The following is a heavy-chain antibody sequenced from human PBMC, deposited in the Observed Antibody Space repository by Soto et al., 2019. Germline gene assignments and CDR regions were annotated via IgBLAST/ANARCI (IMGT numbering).Heavy chain of an antibody. J-gene: IGHJ4*02. CDR2: IYYSGST. CDR1: GGSISSGGYY. V-gene: IGHV4-31*03. Sequence: SETLSLTCTVSGGSISSGGYYWSWIRQHPGKGLEWIGYIYYSGSTYYNPSLKSRVTISVDTSKNQFSLKLSSVTAADTAVYYCARAYYYDSSGYYSIFDYWGQGTLVTVSS. CDR3: ARAYYYDSSGYYSIFDY. D-gene: IGHD3-22*01.